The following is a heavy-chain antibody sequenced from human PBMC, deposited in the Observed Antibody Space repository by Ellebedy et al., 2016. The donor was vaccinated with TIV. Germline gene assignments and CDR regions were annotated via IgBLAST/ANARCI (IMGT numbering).Heavy chain of an antibody. Sequence: GESLKISXAASGFTFSSYAMHWVRQAPGKGLEWVAVISYDGSNKYYADSVKGRFTISRDNSKNTLYLQMNSLRAEDTAVYYCARGRALLWFGESHGAFDIWGQGTMVTVSS. J-gene: IGHJ3*02. V-gene: IGHV3-30-3*01. CDR2: ISYDGSNK. CDR3: ARGRALLWFGESHGAFDI. CDR1: GFTFSSYA. D-gene: IGHD3-10*01.